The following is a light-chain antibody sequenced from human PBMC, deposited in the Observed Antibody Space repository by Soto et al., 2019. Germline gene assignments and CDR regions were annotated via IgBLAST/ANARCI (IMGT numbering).Light chain of an antibody. CDR2: DAF. CDR1: QDINSY. V-gene: IGKV1-33*01. CDR3: QQYDDLPIT. Sequence: IQMTQSPSSLSASVGDRVTITCQASQDINSYLSWYQQRPGKAPKLLIYDAFTLETGVPSRFSGRGSGTDFTFTISSLQPEDTGTYYCQQYDDLPITFGQGTRLEIK. J-gene: IGKJ5*01.